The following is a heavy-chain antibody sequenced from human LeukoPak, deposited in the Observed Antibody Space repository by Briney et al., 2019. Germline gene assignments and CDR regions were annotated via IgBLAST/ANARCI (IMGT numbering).Heavy chain of an antibody. V-gene: IGHV3-23*01. Sequence: GGSLRLSCAASGFIFSSYAMSWVRQAPGQGLEWVSTIGGSGGSTDHADPVKGRFSISRDNSKNTLYLQMKSLRAEDTAVYYCAKSASGWYNFDYWGQGTLVTVSS. D-gene: IGHD6-19*01. CDR3: AKSASGWYNFDY. CDR2: IGGSGGST. J-gene: IGHJ4*02. CDR1: GFIFSSYA.